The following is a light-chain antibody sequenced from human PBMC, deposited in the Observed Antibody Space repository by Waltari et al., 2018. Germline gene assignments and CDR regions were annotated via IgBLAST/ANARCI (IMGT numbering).Light chain of an antibody. CDR2: DAS. J-gene: IGKJ3*01. CDR1: QSVTNY. Sequence: EIVLTQSPGTLSLSPGERATLSCRASQSVTNYLAWYQHKPGQAPRLLIYDASSRATGIPDSFSGSGSGTDFTLTISRLEPEDFAVYYCQQYVTSPPTFGPGTKVDIE. V-gene: IGKV3-20*01. CDR3: QQYVTSPPT.